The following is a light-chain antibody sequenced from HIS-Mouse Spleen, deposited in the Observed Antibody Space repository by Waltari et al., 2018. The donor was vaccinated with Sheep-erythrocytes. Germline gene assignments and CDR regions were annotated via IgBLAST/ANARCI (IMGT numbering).Light chain of an antibody. CDR1: QSISSW. CDR2: KAS. Sequence: DIQMTQSPSTLSASVGDRVTITCRASQSISSWLAWYQQKPGKAPKLLIYKASSLESGVPSRFSGSGSGTEFTLTISRLQPDDFATYYCQQLATFGQGTKVEIK. J-gene: IGKJ1*01. CDR3: QQLAT. V-gene: IGKV1-5*03.